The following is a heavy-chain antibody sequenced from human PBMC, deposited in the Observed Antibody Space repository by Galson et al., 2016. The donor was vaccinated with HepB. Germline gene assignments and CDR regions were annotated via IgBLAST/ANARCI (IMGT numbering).Heavy chain of an antibody. D-gene: IGHD1-26*01. CDR3: ARVTVGTINPYYYYYMDV. Sequence: CAISGDSVSSNSAAWNWIRQSPSRGLEWLGRTYYRSKWYNDYAVSVKSRITINPDTSQNQFSLHLDSVTPEDTAVYYCARVTVGTINPYYYYYMDVWGKGTTVTVSS. CDR1: GDSVSSNSAA. CDR2: TYYRSKWYN. J-gene: IGHJ6*03. V-gene: IGHV6-1*01.